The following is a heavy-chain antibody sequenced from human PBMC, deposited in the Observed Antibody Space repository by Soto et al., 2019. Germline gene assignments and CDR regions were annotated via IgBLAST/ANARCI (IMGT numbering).Heavy chain of an antibody. D-gene: IGHD1-1*01. CDR1: GGSISSSSYY. CDR3: RVSEYKRKFDY. V-gene: IGHV4-39*01. Sequence: SETLSLTCTVSGGSISSSSYYWGWIRQPPGKGLEWIGSIYYSGCTYYNPSLKSRVTISVDTSKNQFSLKLSSVTAADTAVYYCRVSEYKRKFDYWGQGTLVTVSS. CDR2: IYYSGCT. J-gene: IGHJ4*02.